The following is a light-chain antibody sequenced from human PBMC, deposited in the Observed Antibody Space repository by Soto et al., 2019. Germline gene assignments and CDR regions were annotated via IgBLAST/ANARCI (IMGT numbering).Light chain of an antibody. J-gene: IGLJ2*01. Sequence: QSVLTQPASVSGSPGRSITISCTGASSDVGGYNYVSWYQQRPGKAPKLMIYDVSNRPSGVSNRFSGSKSGNTASLTISGLQAEDESDYYCSSYTSSSTVVFGGGTKLTVL. V-gene: IGLV2-14*01. CDR3: SSYTSSSTVV. CDR2: DVS. CDR1: SSDVGGYNY.